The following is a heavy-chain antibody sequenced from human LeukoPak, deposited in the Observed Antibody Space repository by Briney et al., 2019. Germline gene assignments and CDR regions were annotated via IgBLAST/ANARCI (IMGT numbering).Heavy chain of an antibody. CDR1: GFTFSSYT. Sequence: GGSLRLSCSASGFTFSSYTMIWVRQAPGKGLEYVSAISSNGGSTYYADSVKGRFTISRDNSKNTLYLQMRSLRAEDTAVYYCVKAGYSGYDLYLDYWGQGTLVTVSS. D-gene: IGHD5-12*01. CDR3: VKAGYSGYDLYLDY. V-gene: IGHV3-64D*06. J-gene: IGHJ4*02. CDR2: ISSNGGST.